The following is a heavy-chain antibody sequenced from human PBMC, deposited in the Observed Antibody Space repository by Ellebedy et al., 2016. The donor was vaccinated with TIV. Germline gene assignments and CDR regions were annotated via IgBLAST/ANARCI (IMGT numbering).Heavy chain of an antibody. Sequence: AASVKVSCKASGYTFTGYYMHWVRQAPGQGLEWMGIINPSGGSTSYAQKFQGRVTMTSDTSTSTVYLELSSLRSEDTAVYYCASQDYCDNWFDPWGQGTLVTVSS. V-gene: IGHV1-46*01. CDR2: INPSGGST. D-gene: IGHD4-17*01. CDR3: ASQDYCDNWFDP. J-gene: IGHJ5*02. CDR1: GYTFTGYY.